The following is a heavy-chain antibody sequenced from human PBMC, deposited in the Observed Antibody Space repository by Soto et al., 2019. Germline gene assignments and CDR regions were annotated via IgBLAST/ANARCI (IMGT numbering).Heavy chain of an antibody. CDR3: NSWPTAADIVVGHLDF. D-gene: IGHD2-2*01. CDR1: GLSFEDAW. J-gene: IGHJ4*02. V-gene: IGHV3-15*07. Sequence: EVNLVESGGGLVKPGGSLRLPCAASGLSFEDAWMNWVRQAPGKGLEWVGRIKSIADGGTTEYAAPVQGRCSISRNASTLTLFLHMISLQSEDTAVYYCNSWPTAADIVVGHLDFWGRGTLVTVSS. CDR2: IKSIADGGTT.